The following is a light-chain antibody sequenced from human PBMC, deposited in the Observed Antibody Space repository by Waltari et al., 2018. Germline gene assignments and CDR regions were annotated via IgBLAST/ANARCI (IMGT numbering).Light chain of an antibody. CDR2: GSS. Sequence: EVVLTQSPATQSLSPGERATLSCRASQSISTYLAWYQQKAGQAPRLLIYGSSNRATGVPARFSGSGSGTDFTLTISNVEPEDFAVYYCQQRSIWLTFGGGTKVDLK. J-gene: IGKJ4*01. V-gene: IGKV3-11*01. CDR3: QQRSIWLT. CDR1: QSISTY.